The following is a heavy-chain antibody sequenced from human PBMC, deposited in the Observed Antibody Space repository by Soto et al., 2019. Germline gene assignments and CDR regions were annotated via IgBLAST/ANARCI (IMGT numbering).Heavy chain of an antibody. CDR1: EFTFSTYG. D-gene: IGHD6-13*01. CDR3: AKRGYSCRWYKTGYYHGGMDG. V-gene: IGHV3-30*18. CDR2: ISYDGSNK. J-gene: IGHJ6*04. Sequence: PGGSLSLSCAPSEFTFSTYGMHWFRQAPGKGLEWVAVISYDGSNKYYADSVKGRFTISRDNSKNTLYLQMNSLRAEDTAVYYCAKRGYSCRWYKTGYYHGGMDGCGKG.